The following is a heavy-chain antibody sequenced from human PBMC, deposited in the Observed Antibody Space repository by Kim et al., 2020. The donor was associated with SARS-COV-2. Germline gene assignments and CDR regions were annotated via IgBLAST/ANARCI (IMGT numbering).Heavy chain of an antibody. D-gene: IGHD3-22*01. CDR1: GGSISSSSYY. CDR3: ASPTGDSSGYYYSEYYFDY. V-gene: IGHV4-39*01. J-gene: IGHJ4*02. CDR2: IYYSGCT. Sequence: SETLSLTCTVSGGSISSSSYYWGWIRQPPGKGLEWIGSIYYSGCTSYTPSLKSLVTIAVDTSTNHFSLKLSSVTAADTAVYYCASPTGDSSGYYYSEYYFDYWGQGTLVTVSS.